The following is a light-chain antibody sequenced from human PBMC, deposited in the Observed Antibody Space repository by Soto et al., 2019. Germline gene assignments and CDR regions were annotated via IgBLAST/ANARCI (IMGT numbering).Light chain of an antibody. J-gene: IGKJ1*01. CDR3: QQYGSSGT. Sequence: EIVLTQSPGTLPLSPGERATLSCRASQSVSNNYLAWYQQKPGQASRLLIYGASNRATGIPDRFSGSGSGTDFTLTISRLEPEDFAVYYCQQYGSSGTFGQGTKVEIK. CDR1: QSVSNNY. V-gene: IGKV3-20*01. CDR2: GAS.